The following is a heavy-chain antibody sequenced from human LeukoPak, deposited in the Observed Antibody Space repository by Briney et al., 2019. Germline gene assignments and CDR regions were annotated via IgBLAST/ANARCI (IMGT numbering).Heavy chain of an antibody. D-gene: IGHD1-26*01. CDR2: ISGSGSTI. J-gene: IGHJ4*02. V-gene: IGHV3-48*03. Sequence: PGRSLSLSCSASGFTFSSYEMKWVRPAQGGGLGWVSSISGSGSTIYYADPVKGRYTISRDNAKNSLYLQMNSLRAEDTAVYYCARARSHWGQGTLVTVSS. CDR1: GFTFSSYE. CDR3: ARARSH.